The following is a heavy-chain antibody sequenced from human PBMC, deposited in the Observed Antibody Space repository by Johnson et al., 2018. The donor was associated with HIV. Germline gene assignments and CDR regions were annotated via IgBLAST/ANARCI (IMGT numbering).Heavy chain of an antibody. J-gene: IGHJ3*01. D-gene: IGHD6-13*01. CDR2: INWNGGNL. V-gene: IGHV3-20*04. Sequence: EVQLVESGGGVVRPGGSLRLSCAASGFTFDDYGMSWVRQVPGKGLEWVSGINWNGGNLGYAYSVKGRFSISRDNAKKSLYLQMNSLRPEDTALYYCARAFGSGGYTSSWYLGLGAFDLWGQGTMVTVSS. CDR3: ARAFGSGGYTSSWYLGLGAFDL. CDR1: GFTFDDYG.